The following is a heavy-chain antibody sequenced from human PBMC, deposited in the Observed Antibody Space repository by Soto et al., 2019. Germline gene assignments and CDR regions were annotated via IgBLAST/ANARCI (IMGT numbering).Heavy chain of an antibody. CDR2: FDPEDGET. V-gene: IGHV1-24*01. Sequence: GASVKVSCKVSGYTLTELSMHWVRQAPGKGLEWMGGFDPEDGETIYAKKFQGRVTMTEDTSTDTAYMELSSLRSEDTAVYYCATVPLVRSIAVAGTQWFDPWGQGTLVTVSS. CDR1: GYTLTELS. CDR3: ATVPLVRSIAVAGTQWFDP. D-gene: IGHD6-19*01. J-gene: IGHJ5*02.